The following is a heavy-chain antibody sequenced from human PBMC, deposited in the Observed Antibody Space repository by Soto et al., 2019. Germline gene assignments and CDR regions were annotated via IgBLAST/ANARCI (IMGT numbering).Heavy chain of an antibody. V-gene: IGHV1-3*01. Sequence: QVQLVQSGAEVKKPGASVKVSCKASGYTFTSYATHWVRQAPGQRLEWMGWINAGNGNTKYSQKFQGRVTITRDTSASTAYMELSSLRSEDTAVYYCARDQVYSSGWYYFDYWGQGTLVTVSS. J-gene: IGHJ4*02. D-gene: IGHD6-19*01. CDR2: INAGNGNT. CDR3: ARDQVYSSGWYYFDY. CDR1: GYTFTSYA.